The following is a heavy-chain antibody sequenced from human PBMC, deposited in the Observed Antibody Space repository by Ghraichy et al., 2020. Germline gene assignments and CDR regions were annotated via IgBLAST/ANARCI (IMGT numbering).Heavy chain of an antibody. Sequence: GESLNITCKGSGYSFTSYWIGWVRQMPGKGLEWMGIIYPGDSDTRYSPSFQGQVTISADKSISTAYLQWSSLKASDTAMYYCARLTYYYDSSGYYYFDYWGQGTLVTVSS. CDR1: GYSFTSYW. CDR2: IYPGDSDT. CDR3: ARLTYYYDSSGYYYFDY. J-gene: IGHJ4*02. V-gene: IGHV5-51*01. D-gene: IGHD3-22*01.